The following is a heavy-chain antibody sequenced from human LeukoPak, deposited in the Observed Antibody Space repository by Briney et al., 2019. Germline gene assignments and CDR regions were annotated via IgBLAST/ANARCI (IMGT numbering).Heavy chain of an antibody. Sequence: PLQTLSLTCAISGDSVSSNSAAWNWIRQSPSRGLEWLGRTYQRSKWYNDYAVSVKSRITINPDISKNQFSLQLNSVTPEDTAVYYCARSPSPYSSGWYFDYWGQGTLVTVSS. J-gene: IGHJ4*02. CDR2: TYQRSKWYN. CDR3: ARSPSPYSSGWYFDY. V-gene: IGHV6-1*01. CDR1: GDSVSSNSAA. D-gene: IGHD6-19*01.